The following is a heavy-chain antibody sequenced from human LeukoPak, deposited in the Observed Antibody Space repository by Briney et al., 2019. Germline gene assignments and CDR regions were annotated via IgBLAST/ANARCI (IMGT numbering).Heavy chain of an antibody. CDR1: GGTFSSYA. V-gene: IGHV1-69*01. CDR3: ASTHSPRYCSSTSCSGSWFDP. CDR2: IIPIFGTA. D-gene: IGHD2-2*01. Sequence: SVKVSCKASGGTFSSYAISWVRQAPGQGLEWMGGIIPIFGTANYAQKFQGRVTITADESTSTAYMELSSLRSEDTAVYYCASTHSPRYCSSTSCSGSWFDPWGQGTLVTVSP. J-gene: IGHJ5*02.